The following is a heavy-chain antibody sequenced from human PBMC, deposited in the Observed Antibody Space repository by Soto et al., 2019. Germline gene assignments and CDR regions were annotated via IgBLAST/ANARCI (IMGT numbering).Heavy chain of an antibody. CDR1: GGSLSGYY. CDR2: VNPGGIT. V-gene: IGHV4-34*01. CDR3: GRVAIEMAIQSIDS. Sequence: PSETLSLTCAVYGGSLSGYYWTWIRQPPGKGLEWIGEVNPGGITNYSPSVKSRLKISLDTSKKEVSLEMTSVTAADTAVYYCGRVAIEMAIQSIDSWGPGTLVTVSS. J-gene: IGHJ4*02.